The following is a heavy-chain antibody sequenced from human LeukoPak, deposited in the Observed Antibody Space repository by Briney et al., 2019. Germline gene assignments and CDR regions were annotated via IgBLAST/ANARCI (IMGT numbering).Heavy chain of an antibody. CDR2: IGGSGGST. Sequence: GGSLRLSCAASGFTFSTYAMSWVRQAPGKGLEWVSAIGGSGGSTYYADSVKGRFTISRDNSKNTLYLQMNSLRAEGTAIYYCATGGVAGTFVDYWGQGTLVTVSS. D-gene: IGHD6-19*01. V-gene: IGHV3-23*01. CDR3: ATGGVAGTFVDY. J-gene: IGHJ4*02. CDR1: GFTFSTYA.